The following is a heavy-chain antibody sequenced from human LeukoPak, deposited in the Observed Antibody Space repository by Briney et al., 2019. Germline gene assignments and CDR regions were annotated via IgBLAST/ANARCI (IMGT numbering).Heavy chain of an antibody. CDR3: AKGGRYYGSGSYSYSGY. Sequence: GGSLRLSCAASGFTFSSYAMSWVRQAPGKGLEWVSAISGSGGSTYYADSVKGRFTISRDNSKNTLYLQMNSLRAEDTAVYYCAKGGRYYGSGSYSYSGYWGQGTLVIVSS. D-gene: IGHD3-10*01. CDR1: GFTFSSYA. V-gene: IGHV3-23*01. CDR2: ISGSGGST. J-gene: IGHJ4*02.